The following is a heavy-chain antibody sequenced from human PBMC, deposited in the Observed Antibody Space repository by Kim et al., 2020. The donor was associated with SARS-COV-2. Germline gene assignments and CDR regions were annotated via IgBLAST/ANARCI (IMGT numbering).Heavy chain of an antibody. CDR3: AGRRRDGHNVDY. V-gene: IGHV4-39*01. Sequence: DTNPSHKSQVTISVDTSTNRFSLELSSVTAADTAVYYCAGRRRDGHNVDYWGQGTLVTVSS. J-gene: IGHJ4*02. D-gene: IGHD3-10*01.